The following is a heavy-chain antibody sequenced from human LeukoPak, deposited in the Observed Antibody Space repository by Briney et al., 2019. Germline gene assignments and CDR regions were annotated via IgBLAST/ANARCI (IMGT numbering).Heavy chain of an antibody. D-gene: IGHD5-24*01. CDR2: INPRGST. V-gene: IGHV4-34*01. Sequence: SETLSLSCGVYGGSFSGYYWSWIRQPPGKGLEWIGEINPRGSTNYNPSLKSRVTLSVDTSKNQFSLTLNFVTAADTAVYYCARRRLGYYFDYWGQGTLVTVSS. CDR3: ARRRLGYYFDY. J-gene: IGHJ4*02. CDR1: GGSFSGYY.